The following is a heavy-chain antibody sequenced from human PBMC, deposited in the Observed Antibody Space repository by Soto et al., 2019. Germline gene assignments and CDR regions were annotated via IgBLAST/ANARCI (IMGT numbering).Heavy chain of an antibody. V-gene: IGHV3-74*01. CDR2: IKSDGTSP. D-gene: IGHD3-10*01. J-gene: IGHJ3*02. CDR1: GSTFSSYW. CDR3: ARDAVVLLWFGDPKRDAFDI. Sequence: GGSLRLSRATSGSTFSSYWLHWVRQAPGKGLVWVSRIKSDGTSPTYADSVKGRFTISRDNAKNSLYLQMNSLRAEDTAVYYCARDAVVLLWFGDPKRDAFDIWGQGTTVPGSS.